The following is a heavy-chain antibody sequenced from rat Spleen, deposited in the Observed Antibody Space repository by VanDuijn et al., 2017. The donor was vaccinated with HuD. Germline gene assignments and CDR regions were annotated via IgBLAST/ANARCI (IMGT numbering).Heavy chain of an antibody. CDR1: GFTFSNYW. V-gene: IGHV5-58*01. D-gene: IGHD4-3*01. Sequence: EVQLVETGGGLVQPGRSLKLSCVASGFTFSNYWMYWIRQAPGKGLEWVSSISPSGVTYYRDSVKGRFTVSRENAESTLYLLMDSLRSEDTATYYCVRQDTSGYSNWFTYWGQGTLVTVSS. CDR3: VRQDTSGYSNWFTY. CDR2: ISPSGVT. J-gene: IGHJ3*01.